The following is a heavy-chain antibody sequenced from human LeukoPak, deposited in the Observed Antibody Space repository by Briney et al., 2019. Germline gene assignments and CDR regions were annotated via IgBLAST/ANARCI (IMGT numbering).Heavy chain of an antibody. Sequence: ESLKISCKGSGYSFTSYWIGWVRQMPGKGLEWMGIIYPGDSDTRYSPSFQGQVTISADKSISTAYLQWSSLKASDTAMYYCARRKRRYDFWSGYYAFDYWGQGTLVTVSS. CDR2: IYPGDSDT. CDR1: GYSFTSYW. J-gene: IGHJ4*02. V-gene: IGHV5-51*01. D-gene: IGHD3-3*01. CDR3: ARRKRRYDFWSGYYAFDY.